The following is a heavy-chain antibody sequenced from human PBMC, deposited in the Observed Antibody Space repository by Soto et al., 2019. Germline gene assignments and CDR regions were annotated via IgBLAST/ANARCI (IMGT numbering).Heavy chain of an antibody. V-gene: IGHV3-33*01. CDR3: ARRAFCGGDCTARPQDYYGMDV. J-gene: IGHJ6*02. D-gene: IGHD2-21*02. CDR2: IVNHGGRK. Sequence: QVQLVESGGGVVQPGTSLRLSCAASGFLFSRFGMHWVRQAPGKGLEWVAVIVNHGGRKDYADSVRGRFTISRDNSRNTLFLEMSSLRVEDTAIYYCARRAFCGGDCTARPQDYYGMDVWGQGTAVTVSS. CDR1: GFLFSRFG.